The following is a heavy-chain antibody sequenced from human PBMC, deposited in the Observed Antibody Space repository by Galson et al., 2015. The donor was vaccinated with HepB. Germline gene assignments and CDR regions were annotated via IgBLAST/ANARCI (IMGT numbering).Heavy chain of an antibody. Sequence: ETLSLTCAVSGDSISNDRWWSWVRQPPGEGLEWIGEAYHSGGTNYRPSLKSRVTISVDKSKSQFSLKLTSVTAADTAVYYCARAKEGRGYFDYWGQGTLVTVSS. CDR3: ARAKEGRGYFDY. CDR2: AYHSGGT. CDR1: GDSISNDRW. D-gene: IGHD3-10*01. V-gene: IGHV4-4*02. J-gene: IGHJ4*02.